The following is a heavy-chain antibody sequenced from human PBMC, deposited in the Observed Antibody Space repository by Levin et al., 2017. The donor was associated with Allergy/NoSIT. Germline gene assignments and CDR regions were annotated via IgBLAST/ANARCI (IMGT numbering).Heavy chain of an antibody. J-gene: IGHJ4*02. CDR1: GFTFSSYA. CDR3: ARDLFQLPEPWPIDY. Sequence: GESLKISCAASGFTFSSYAMHWVRQAPGKGLEWVAVISYDGCNKYYADSVKGRFTISRDNSKNTLYLQMNSLRAEDTAVYYCARDLFQLPEPWPIDYWGQGTLVTVSS. CDR2: ISYDGCNK. D-gene: IGHD2-2*01. V-gene: IGHV3-30-3*01.